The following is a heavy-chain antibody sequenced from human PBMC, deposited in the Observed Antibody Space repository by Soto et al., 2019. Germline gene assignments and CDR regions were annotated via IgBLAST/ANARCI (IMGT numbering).Heavy chain of an antibody. CDR1: GFTFSSYE. J-gene: IGHJ4*02. Sequence: EVQLLESGGGLVQPGGSLRLSCAASGFTFSSYEMNWVRQAPGKGLEWVSYISSSGSTIYYADSVKGRFTISRDNAKNSLYLQMNSLRAEDTAVYYCARSLVDYYDSSGIVFDYWGQGTLVTVSS. V-gene: IGHV3-48*03. CDR3: ARSLVDYYDSSGIVFDY. CDR2: ISSSGSTI. D-gene: IGHD3-22*01.